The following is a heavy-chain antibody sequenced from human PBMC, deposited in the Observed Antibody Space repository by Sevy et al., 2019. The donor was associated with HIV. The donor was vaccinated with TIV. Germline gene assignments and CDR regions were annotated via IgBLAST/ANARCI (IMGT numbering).Heavy chain of an antibody. CDR1: GFTFSSYA. Sequence: GGSLRLSCAASGFTFSSYAMHWVRQAPGKGLEWVAVISYDGSNKYYADSVKGRFTISRDNSKNTLYLQMNSLRAEDTAVYYCAAEGDHIYNSHFDYWGQRTLVTVSS. CDR2: ISYDGSNK. V-gene: IGHV3-30-3*01. D-gene: IGHD2-21*02. CDR3: AAEGDHIYNSHFDY. J-gene: IGHJ4*02.